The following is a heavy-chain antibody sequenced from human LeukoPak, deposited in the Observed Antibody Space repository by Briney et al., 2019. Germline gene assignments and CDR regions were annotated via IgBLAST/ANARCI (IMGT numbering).Heavy chain of an antibody. CDR1: GGTFSSYA. CDR3: ARVAGLMTSNWFDP. V-gene: IGHV1-69*06. J-gene: IGHJ5*02. CDR2: IIPIFGTA. Sequence: SVKVSCKASGGTFSSYAISWVRQAPGQGLEWMGGIIPIFGTANYAQKFQGRVTITADKSTSTAYMELSSLRSEDTAVYYCARVAGLMTSNWFDPWGQGTLITVSS.